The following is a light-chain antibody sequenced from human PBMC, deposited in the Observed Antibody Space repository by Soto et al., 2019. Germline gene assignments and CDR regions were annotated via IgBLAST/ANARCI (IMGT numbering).Light chain of an antibody. J-gene: IGLJ3*02. CDR2: DVS. V-gene: IGLV2-11*01. CDR3: CSYAGSYTWV. CDR1: SSDVGAYNY. Sequence: QSALTQPRSVSGSPGQSVTISCTGTSSDVGAYNYVSWYQQHPGKPPKLMICDVSKRPSGVPDRVSGSKSGNAASLTISGLQAEDEADYYCCSYAGSYTWVFGGGTKLTVL.